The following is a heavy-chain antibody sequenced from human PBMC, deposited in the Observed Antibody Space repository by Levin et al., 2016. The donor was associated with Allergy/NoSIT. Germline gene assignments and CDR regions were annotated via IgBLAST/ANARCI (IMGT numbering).Heavy chain of an antibody. V-gene: IGHV4-34*01. Sequence: WIRQPSGKGLEWIGEINEVAETVYNPSLMSRVTLSVDMSKKQLSLRLTSVTAADTAVYYCAKVGPAAVRRDYWGRGTLVTVSS. CDR2: INEVAET. J-gene: IGHJ4*02. D-gene: IGHD2-2*01. CDR3: AKVGPAAVRRDY.